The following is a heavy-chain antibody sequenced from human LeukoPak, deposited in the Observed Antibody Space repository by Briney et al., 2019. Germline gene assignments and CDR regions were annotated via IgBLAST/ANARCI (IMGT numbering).Heavy chain of an antibody. CDR2: IYYSGST. CDR3: ARDPYCSGGSCYSGY. Sequence: SETLSLTCTVSGGSISSSNFYWGWIRQPPGKGLEWIGSIYYSGSTYYNPSLKSRVTMSVDTSKNQFSLKLSSVTAADTAVYYCARDPYCSGGSCYSGYWGQGALVTVSS. V-gene: IGHV4-39*07. D-gene: IGHD2-15*01. J-gene: IGHJ4*02. CDR1: GGSISSSNFY.